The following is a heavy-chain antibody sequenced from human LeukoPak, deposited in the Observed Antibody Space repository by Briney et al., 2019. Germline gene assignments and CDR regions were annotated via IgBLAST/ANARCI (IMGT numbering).Heavy chain of an antibody. Sequence: GGSLRLSCAASGFTFSSYSMNWVRQAPGKGLEWVSSISSSSSYIYYADSVKGRFTISRDNAKNSLYLQMNSLRAEDTAVYYCARERALLLYGDYVPGSFDYWGQGTLVTVPS. CDR2: ISSSSSYI. CDR3: ARERALLLYGDYVPGSFDY. J-gene: IGHJ4*02. CDR1: GFTFSSYS. V-gene: IGHV3-21*01. D-gene: IGHD4-17*01.